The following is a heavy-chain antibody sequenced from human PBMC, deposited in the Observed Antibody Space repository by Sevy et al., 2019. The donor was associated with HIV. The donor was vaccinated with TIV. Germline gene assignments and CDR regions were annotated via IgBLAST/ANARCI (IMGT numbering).Heavy chain of an antibody. CDR1: GFTFSKYW. V-gene: IGHV3-7*01. D-gene: IGHD1-7*01. CDR3: ARDDGNYYFHY. CDR2: IKQDAGQK. J-gene: IGHJ4*02. Sequence: GGSLRLSCAASGFTFSKYWMGWVRQAPGKGLEWVANIKQDAGQKYYVDSVKGRFTISIDNAKNSLYLQMNSLRADDMAVYFCARDDGNYYFHYWGQGPLVTVSS.